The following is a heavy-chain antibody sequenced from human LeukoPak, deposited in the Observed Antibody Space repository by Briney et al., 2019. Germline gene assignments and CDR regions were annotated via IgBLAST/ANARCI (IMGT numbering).Heavy chain of an antibody. Sequence: PSETLSLTCAVYGGSFSGYYWSWIRQPPGKGLEWIGEINHSGSTNYSPSLKSRVTISVDTSKNQFSLKLSSVTAADTAVYYCARGGIAARPSWFDPWGQGTLVTVSS. CDR3: ARGGIAARPSWFDP. J-gene: IGHJ5*02. D-gene: IGHD6-6*01. CDR2: INHSGST. CDR1: GGSFSGYY. V-gene: IGHV4-34*01.